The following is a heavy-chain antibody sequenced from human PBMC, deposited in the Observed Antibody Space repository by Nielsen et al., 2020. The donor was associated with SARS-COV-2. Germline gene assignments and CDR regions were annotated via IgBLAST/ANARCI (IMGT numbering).Heavy chain of an antibody. V-gene: IGHV3-7*05. CDR2: IKQDGSEK. J-gene: IGHJ4*02. CDR1: GFTFSSYW. D-gene: IGHD2-15*01. CDR3: ARDLRRATFDY. Sequence: GGSLRLSCAASGFTFSSYWMSWVRQAPGKGLEWVANIKQDGSEKYYVDSVKGRFTISRDNAKNSLYLQMNSLRAEDTAAYYCARDLRRATFDYWGQGTLVTVSS.